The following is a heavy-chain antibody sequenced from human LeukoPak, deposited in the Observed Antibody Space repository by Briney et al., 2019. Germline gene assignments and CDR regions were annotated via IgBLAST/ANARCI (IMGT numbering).Heavy chain of an antibody. CDR1: GFTFSSYA. D-gene: IGHD2-15*01. J-gene: IGHJ4*02. V-gene: IGHV3-23*01. CDR3: VGVAATTTYFDY. Sequence: GGSLRLSCAASGFTFSSYAMSWVRQAPGKGLEWVSAISGSGGSTYYADSVKGRFTISRDNSKNTLYLQVNSLRAEDTAVYYCVGVAATTTYFDYWGQGTLVTVSS. CDR2: ISGSGGST.